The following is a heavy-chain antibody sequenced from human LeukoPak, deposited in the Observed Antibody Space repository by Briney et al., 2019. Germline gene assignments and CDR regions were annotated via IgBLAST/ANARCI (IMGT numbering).Heavy chain of an antibody. Sequence: GASVKVSCKASGYTFTGYYMHWVRQAPGQGLEWMGRINPNSGGTNYAQKFQGRVTMTRDTSISTAYMELSRLRSDDTAVYYCARDELWNGYYSVNYNYYGMDVWGQGTTVTVSS. CDR3: ARDELWNGYYSVNYNYYGMDV. V-gene: IGHV1-2*06. CDR1: GYTFTGYY. J-gene: IGHJ6*02. D-gene: IGHD3-3*01. CDR2: INPNSGGT.